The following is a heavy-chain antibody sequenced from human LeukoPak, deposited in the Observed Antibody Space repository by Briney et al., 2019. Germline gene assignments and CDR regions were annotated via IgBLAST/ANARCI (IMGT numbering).Heavy chain of an antibody. J-gene: IGHJ4*02. V-gene: IGHV1-8*03. CDR3: AREGFDY. CDR2: MSPNSGNT. CDR1: GYTFTNYD. Sequence: ASVKVSCKASGYTFTNYDINWVRQATGQGLEWTGYMSPNSGNTGYAQKFQGRVTITKNTSISTAYMELSSLRSEDTAVYYCAREGFDYWGQGTLVTVSS.